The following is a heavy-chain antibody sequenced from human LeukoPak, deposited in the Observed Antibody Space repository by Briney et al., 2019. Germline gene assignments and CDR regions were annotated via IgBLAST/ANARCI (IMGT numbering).Heavy chain of an antibody. CDR2: ISYDGSKK. V-gene: IGHV3-30*18. D-gene: IGHD2-15*01. CDR1: GFTFSSYC. Sequence: PGGSLRLSCAASGFTFSSYCMHWVRQAPGKGLEWVAVISYDGSKKYYADSVKGRFTISRDSSKNMLYLQMNSLRVEDTAVYYCAKGFGSVPGDACDIWGQGTMVTVSS. J-gene: IGHJ3*02. CDR3: AKGFGSVPGDACDI.